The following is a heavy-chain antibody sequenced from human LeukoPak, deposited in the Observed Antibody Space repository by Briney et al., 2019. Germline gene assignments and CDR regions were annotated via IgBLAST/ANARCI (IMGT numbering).Heavy chain of an antibody. CDR2: INPNSGGT. V-gene: IGHV1-2*06. Sequence: ASVKVSRKASGYTFTGYYMHWVRQAPGQGLEWMERINPNSGGTNYAQKFQGRVTMTRDTSISTAYMELSRLRSDDTAVYYCARDDYSSGYYLDYWGQGTLVTVSS. CDR3: ARDDYSSGYYLDY. D-gene: IGHD3-22*01. J-gene: IGHJ4*02. CDR1: GYTFTGYY.